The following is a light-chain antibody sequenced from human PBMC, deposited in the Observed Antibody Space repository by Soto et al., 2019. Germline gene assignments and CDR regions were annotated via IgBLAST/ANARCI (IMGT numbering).Light chain of an antibody. CDR3: QKYERGPLS. Sequence: DLQMTQSPSSLSASVGDRVTITCRASQDISNYLAWYQQKPGKVPTLLIYAASTLQSGVPSRFSGSRSRTDFTLTISCLQPEDVATYSCQKYERGPLSFGGGTEVQI. CDR2: AAS. J-gene: IGKJ4*01. V-gene: IGKV1-27*01. CDR1: QDISNY.